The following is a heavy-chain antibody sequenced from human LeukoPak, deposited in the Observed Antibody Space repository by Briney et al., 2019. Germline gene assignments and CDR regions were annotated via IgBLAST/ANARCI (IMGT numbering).Heavy chain of an antibody. D-gene: IGHD2-8*01. Sequence: GGSLRLSCAASGFTFSSYGMHWVRQAPGKGLEWVALIRYDGSNKYYADSVKGRFTISRDNSKNTLYLQMNSLRAEDTAVYYCANGNRCTSPNCLGYYYFYMDVWGKGTTVTVSS. CDR2: IRYDGSNK. CDR1: GFTFSSYG. CDR3: ANGNRCTSPNCLGYYYFYMDV. J-gene: IGHJ6*03. V-gene: IGHV3-30*02.